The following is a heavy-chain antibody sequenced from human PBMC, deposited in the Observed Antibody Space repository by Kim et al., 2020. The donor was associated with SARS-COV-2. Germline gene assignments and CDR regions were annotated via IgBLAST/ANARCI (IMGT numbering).Heavy chain of an antibody. CDR2: IIPIFGTA. CDR3: AREPAAGYYFDY. D-gene: IGHD6-13*01. V-gene: IGHV1-69*06. CDR1: GGTFSSYA. J-gene: IGHJ4*02. Sequence: SVKVSCKASGGTFSSYAISWVRQAPGQGLEWMGGIIPIFGTAYYAQKFQGRVTITADKSTSTAYMELSSLRSEDTAVYYCAREPAAGYYFDYWGQGTLVTVSS.